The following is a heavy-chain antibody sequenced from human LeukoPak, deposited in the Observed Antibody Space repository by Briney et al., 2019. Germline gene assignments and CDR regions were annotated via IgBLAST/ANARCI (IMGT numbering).Heavy chain of an antibody. J-gene: IGHJ6*03. CDR1: GYSFTSYW. D-gene: IGHD3-16*02. CDR3: ARSIMITFGGVIVDYMDV. Sequence: GESLKISCKGSGYSFTSYWIGWVRQMPGKGLEWMGIIYPGDSDTRYSPSFQGRVTISADKSISTAYLQWSSLKASDTAMYYCARSIMITFGGVIVDYMDVWGKGTTVTVSS. V-gene: IGHV5-51*01. CDR2: IYPGDSDT.